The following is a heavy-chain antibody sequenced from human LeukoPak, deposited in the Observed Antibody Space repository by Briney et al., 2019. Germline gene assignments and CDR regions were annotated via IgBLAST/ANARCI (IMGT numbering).Heavy chain of an antibody. Sequence: ASVKVSCKASGYTFTSYYMHWVRQAPGQGLEWMGIINPSGGSTSYARKFQGRVTMTRDTSTSTVYMELSSLRSEDTAVYYCVILTTDENEDFDYWGQGTLVTVSS. J-gene: IGHJ4*02. CDR2: INPSGGST. D-gene: IGHD4-17*01. CDR3: VILTTDENEDFDY. V-gene: IGHV1-46*01. CDR1: GYTFTSYY.